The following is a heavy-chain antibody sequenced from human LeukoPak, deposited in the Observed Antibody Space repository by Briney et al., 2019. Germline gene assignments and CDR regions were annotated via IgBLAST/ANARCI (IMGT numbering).Heavy chain of an antibody. CDR1: GGSISNYY. CDR3: ARGICPNGVCSFHPFDY. Sequence: KPSETLSLTCTVSGGSISNYYWSWIRQPPGKELEWIGYFFYSGSTNYNPSLKSRVTLSVDMSKNQFSLKLTSVTAADTAVYYCARGICPNGVCSFHPFDYWGQGTLVTVSS. V-gene: IGHV4-59*01. D-gene: IGHD2-8*01. CDR2: FFYSGST. J-gene: IGHJ4*02.